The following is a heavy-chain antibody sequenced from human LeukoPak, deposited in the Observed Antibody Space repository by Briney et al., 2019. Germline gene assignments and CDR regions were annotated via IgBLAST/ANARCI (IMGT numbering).Heavy chain of an antibody. V-gene: IGHV3-7*01. Sequence: GGSLRLSCAASGFTFSSFLMSWVRQTPGKGLEWVANIKRDGSEKLYVDSVEGRFTISRDNAQKSLFLQLNSLRAEDTAVYYCAELGITMIGGVWGKGTTVTISS. CDR1: GFTFSSFL. J-gene: IGHJ6*04. D-gene: IGHD3-10*02. CDR3: AELGITMIGGV. CDR2: IKRDGSEK.